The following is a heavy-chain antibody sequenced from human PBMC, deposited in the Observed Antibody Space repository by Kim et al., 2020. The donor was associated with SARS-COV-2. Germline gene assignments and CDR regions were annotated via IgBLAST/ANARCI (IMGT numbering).Heavy chain of an antibody. J-gene: IGHJ4*02. CDR3: ARGYYDILTGYRGFDY. CDR1: GGSISSYY. V-gene: IGHV4-59*01. CDR2: IYYSGST. Sequence: SETLSLTCTVSGGSISSYYWSWIRQPPGKGLEWIGYIYYSGSTNYNPSLKSRVTISVDTSKNQFSLKLSSVTAADTAVYYCARGYYDILTGYRGFDYWGQGTLVTVSS. D-gene: IGHD3-9*01.